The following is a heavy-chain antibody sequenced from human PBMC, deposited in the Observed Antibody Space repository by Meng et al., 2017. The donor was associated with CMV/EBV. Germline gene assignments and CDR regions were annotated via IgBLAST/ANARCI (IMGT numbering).Heavy chain of an antibody. V-gene: IGHV4-4*07. CDR2: IQVIGHT. CDR1: GGSIKNYD. CDR3: AGSRPGGGACDY. D-gene: IGHD3-16*01. J-gene: IGHJ4*02. Sequence: GPGLVKPSETLSLTSIAFGGSIKNYDWNWVRKPAGQGLEWIGLIQVIGHTVYNPSLKSRVTVSVDASKSQFSLTLNSVRAADTATYYCAGSRPGGGACDYWGQGILVTVSS.